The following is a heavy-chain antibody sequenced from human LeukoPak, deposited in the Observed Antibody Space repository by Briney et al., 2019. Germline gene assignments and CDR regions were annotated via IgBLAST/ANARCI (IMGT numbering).Heavy chain of an antibody. CDR3: ARVPYYYYYMDV. CDR2: INHSGST. Sequence: PSETLSLTCAVYGGSFSGYYWSWIRQPPGKGLEWIGEINHSGSTNYNPSLKSRVTISVDTSKNQFSLKLSSVTAADTAVYYCARVPYYYYYMDVWGKGTTVTVPS. V-gene: IGHV4-34*01. J-gene: IGHJ6*03. CDR1: GGSFSGYY.